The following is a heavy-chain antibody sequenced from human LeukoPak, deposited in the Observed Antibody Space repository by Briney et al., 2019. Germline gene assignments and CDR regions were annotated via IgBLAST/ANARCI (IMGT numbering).Heavy chain of an antibody. CDR3: ARVATVIAFDY. J-gene: IGHJ4*02. D-gene: IGHD4-11*01. Sequence: GGSLRLSCAASGFTFSSYSMNWVRQAPGKGLEWVSSISSSSSYIYYADSVKGRFTISRDNAKNSLYLQMNNLRAEDTAVYYCARVATVIAFDYWGQGTLVTVPS. CDR1: GFTFSSYS. CDR2: ISSSSSYI. V-gene: IGHV3-21*01.